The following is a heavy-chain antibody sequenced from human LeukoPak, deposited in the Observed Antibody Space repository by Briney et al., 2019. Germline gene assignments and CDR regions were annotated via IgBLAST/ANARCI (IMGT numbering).Heavy chain of an antibody. V-gene: IGHV1-2*02. CDR1: GYTFTDYY. J-gene: IGHJ4*02. CDR2: MNPNSGGT. Sequence: ASVKVSCKASGYTFTDYYIHWVRQAPGQGLEWMAWMNPNSGGTSYAQKFQGRVTMTRDTSISTAYMELSRLRFDDTAVYYCARDRQDGRHDYWGQGTLITVSS. CDR3: ARDRQDGRHDY. D-gene: IGHD2-15*01.